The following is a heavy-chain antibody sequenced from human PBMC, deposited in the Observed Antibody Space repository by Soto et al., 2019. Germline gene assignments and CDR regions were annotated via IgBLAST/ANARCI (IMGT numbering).Heavy chain of an antibody. CDR3: AIVRRLWAFEY. V-gene: IGHV5-51*01. CDR1: GYSFTTYW. J-gene: IGHJ4*02. CDR2: IYPGDSDT. Sequence: EVQLVQSGAEVKKPGESLKISCEASGYSFTTYWIGWVRQMPGKGLEWVGIIYPGDSDTRYSPSFRGQVTISADKSMSTAYLQWGSLRASDTAMYYCAIVRRLWAFEYWGQGTLVTVSA. D-gene: IGHD6-6*01.